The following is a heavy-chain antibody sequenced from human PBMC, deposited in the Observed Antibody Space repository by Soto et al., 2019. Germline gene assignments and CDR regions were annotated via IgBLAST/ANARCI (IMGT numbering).Heavy chain of an antibody. CDR2: IYHSGST. Sequence: QLQLQESGSGLVKPSQTLSLTCAVSGGSISSCGYSWSWIRQPPGKGLVWIGYIYHSGSTYYNPSLKSRVTKSVDRSKNQFSLTLSSATAADTAVYYCARAGGLGAVAADYWGQGTLVTVSS. J-gene: IGHJ4*02. D-gene: IGHD6-19*01. CDR1: GGSISSCGYS. CDR3: ARAGGLGAVAADY. V-gene: IGHV4-30-2*01.